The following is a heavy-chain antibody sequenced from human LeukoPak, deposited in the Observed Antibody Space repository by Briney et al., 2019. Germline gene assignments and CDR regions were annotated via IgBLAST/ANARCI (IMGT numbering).Heavy chain of an antibody. D-gene: IGHD6-19*01. Sequence: SETLSLTCAVHGGSFNGYYWSWIRQPPGKGLEWIGEINDSRSTKYNPSLKSRVTISVDTSKNQFSLKLNSVTAADTAVYYCARQDKQWLVPLDYWGQGTLVTVSS. CDR3: ARQDKQWLVPLDY. CDR2: INDSRST. CDR1: GGSFNGYY. J-gene: IGHJ4*02. V-gene: IGHV4-34*01.